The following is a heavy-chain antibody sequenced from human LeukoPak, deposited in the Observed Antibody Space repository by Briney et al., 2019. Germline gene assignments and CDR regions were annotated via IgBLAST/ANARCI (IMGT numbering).Heavy chain of an antibody. D-gene: IGHD3-16*01. CDR1: GGSISSGGYY. CDR2: IYYSGST. J-gene: IGHJ6*03. Sequence: MTSQTLSLTCTVSGGSISSGGYYWSWIRQHPGKGLEWIGYIYYSGSTYYNPSLKSRVTISVDTSKNQFSLKLSSVTAADTAVYYCARGQPPNYDYYYYYYMDVWGKGTTVTVSS. CDR3: ARGQPPNYDYYYYYYMDV. V-gene: IGHV4-31*03.